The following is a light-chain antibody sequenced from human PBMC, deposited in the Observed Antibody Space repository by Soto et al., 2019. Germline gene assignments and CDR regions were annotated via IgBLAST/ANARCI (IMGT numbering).Light chain of an antibody. CDR3: QQYNDWPLT. CDR1: QSVKSN. V-gene: IGKV3-15*01. J-gene: IGKJ4*01. Sequence: EKVMTQSPAALSVSPGERATLSCRASQSVKSNLAWYQQKPGQAPRLLLYGASTGATGIPARFSGSASGTEFTLTISSLQSEDSAVYYCQQYNDWPLTFGGGTKVEIK. CDR2: GAS.